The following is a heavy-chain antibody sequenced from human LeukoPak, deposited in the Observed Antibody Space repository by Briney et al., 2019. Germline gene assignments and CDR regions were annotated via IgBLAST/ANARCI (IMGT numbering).Heavy chain of an antibody. J-gene: IGHJ5*02. D-gene: IGHD2-2*01. CDR1: GYTFTGYY. CDR3: ARGYCSSTSCSNWFDP. Sequence: ASVKVSCKASGYTFTGYYMHWVRQAPGQGLEWMGWINPNSGGTNYAQKFQGRVTMTRDTSISTAYMELSRLRSDDTAVYYCARGYCSSTSCSNWFDPWGQGTLVTVSS. CDR2: INPNSGGT. V-gene: IGHV1-2*02.